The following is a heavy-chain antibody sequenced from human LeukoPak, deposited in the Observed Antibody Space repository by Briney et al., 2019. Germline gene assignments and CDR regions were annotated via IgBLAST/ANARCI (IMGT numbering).Heavy chain of an antibody. D-gene: IGHD3-22*01. Sequence: ASVKVSCKASGYTFISYYIHWVRQAPGQGLEWMGIINPSGGSTSYAQKFQGRVSMTRDTSTSTVYMELSSLRSEDTAVYYCARDLSAYYDSRYAFDIWGQGTMVTVSS. V-gene: IGHV1-46*01. CDR2: INPSGGST. J-gene: IGHJ3*02. CDR3: ARDLSAYYDSRYAFDI. CDR1: GYTFISYY.